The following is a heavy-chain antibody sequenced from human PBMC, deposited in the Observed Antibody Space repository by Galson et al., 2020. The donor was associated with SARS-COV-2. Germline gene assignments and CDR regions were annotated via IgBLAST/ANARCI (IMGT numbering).Heavy chain of an antibody. Sequence: SETLSPTCTVSGVSISSGSYYWSWIRQPAGKELEWIGRIHTSGTTEYNPSLKSRVTIALDTSKNQFSLKLSSVTAADTATYYCARGPVACTGIWGRGTLVPVSS. J-gene: IGHJ4*02. V-gene: IGHV4-61*02. D-gene: IGHD6-19*01. CDR2: IHTSGTT. CDR1: GVSISSGSYY. CDR3: ARGPVACTGI.